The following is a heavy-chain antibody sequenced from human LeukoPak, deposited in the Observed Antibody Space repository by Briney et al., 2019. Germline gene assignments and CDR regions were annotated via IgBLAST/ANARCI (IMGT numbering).Heavy chain of an antibody. Sequence: SETLSLTCTVSGGSISSGDYYWSWIRQPPGKGLEWIGYIYYSGSTYYNPSLKSRVTISVDTSKNQFSLKLSSVTAADTAVYYCARDRTKRYYFDYRGQGTLVTVSS. CDR1: GGSISSGDYY. CDR2: IYYSGST. J-gene: IGHJ4*02. V-gene: IGHV4-30-4*01. D-gene: IGHD1-1*01. CDR3: ARDRTKRYYFDY.